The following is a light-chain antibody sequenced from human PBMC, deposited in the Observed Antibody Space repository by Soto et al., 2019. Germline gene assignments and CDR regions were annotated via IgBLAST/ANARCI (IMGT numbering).Light chain of an antibody. CDR2: GAS. CDR1: QSISDT. J-gene: IGKJ1*01. V-gene: IGKV3-15*01. CDR3: QQYYDWPWT. Sequence: EIVMTQSPATLSVSPGGRATLSCRASQSISDTLAWYQQKPGQAPRLLIYGASNRATGFPPRFSGSGSGTGFTPSISGLQSDDVAVYYYQQYYDWPWTIGQGTKVE.